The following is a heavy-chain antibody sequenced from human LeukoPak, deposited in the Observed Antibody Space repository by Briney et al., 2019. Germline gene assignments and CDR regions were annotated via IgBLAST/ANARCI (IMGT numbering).Heavy chain of an antibody. D-gene: IGHD3-10*01. CDR1: GFTFSSYW. CDR2: MSGSGDHI. Sequence: PGGSLRLSCAASGFTFSSYWMHWVRQAPGKGLEWVSGMSGSGDHIYYADSVKGRFTISRDNSRDTLYLQMNRLRAEDTAIYYCAKVPGDHIGSGRSGYWGQGTLVTVSS. CDR3: AKVPGDHIGSGRSGY. V-gene: IGHV3-23*01. J-gene: IGHJ4*02.